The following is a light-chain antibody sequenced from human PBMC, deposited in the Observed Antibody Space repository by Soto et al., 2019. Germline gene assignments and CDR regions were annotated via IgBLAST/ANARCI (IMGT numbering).Light chain of an antibody. V-gene: IGKV2-30*02. Sequence: DVVMTQSPLSLPVTLGQPASISCRSSQSLVHNDGNTYLSWFQQRPGQSTRRLIYKVSDRASGVRDRFRGSGSGTDFTLRITRVEAEDVGVYYCMQGTHWPFTFGQGTKLQIK. J-gene: IGKJ2*01. CDR1: QSLVHNDGNTY. CDR3: MQGTHWPFT. CDR2: KVS.